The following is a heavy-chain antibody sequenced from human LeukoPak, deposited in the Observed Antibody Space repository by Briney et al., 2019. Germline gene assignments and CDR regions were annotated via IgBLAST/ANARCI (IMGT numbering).Heavy chain of an antibody. Sequence: PGGSLRLSCVASGFTFSTYAIHWVRQAPGKGLEWVAVVSKDGNTKYYADSVKGRFTISRDNSKNTVYLQMNSLRTEHTSVYYCARGIQPPKYYGSGSDTFDIWGQGTMVTVSS. CDR1: GFTFSTYA. CDR2: VSKDGNTK. D-gene: IGHD3-10*01. CDR3: ARGIQPPKYYGSGSDTFDI. J-gene: IGHJ3*02. V-gene: IGHV3-30*04.